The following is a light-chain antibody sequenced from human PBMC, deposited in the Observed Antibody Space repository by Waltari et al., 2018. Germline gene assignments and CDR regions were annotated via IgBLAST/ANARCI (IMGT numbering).Light chain of an antibody. CDR1: QSVTNY. Sequence: DIVLTQSPAILSLSPGERASLSCRASQSVTNYLAGYRQKPGQAPRLLIYDTSTRATGIPARCSGSGFGTDFTLTISSLEPEDFAVYYCQQRRNWPLTFGGGTKVEIK. J-gene: IGKJ4*01. CDR2: DTS. V-gene: IGKV3-11*01. CDR3: QQRRNWPLT.